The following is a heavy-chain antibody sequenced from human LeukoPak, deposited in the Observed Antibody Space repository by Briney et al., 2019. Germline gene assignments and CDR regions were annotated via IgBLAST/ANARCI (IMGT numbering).Heavy chain of an antibody. Sequence: PSETLSLTCTVSGGSISSNFWSWIRQPPGKGLEWIGYIYYTGSTNYNPSLKSRVTISVDTSKTHFSLKLSSVTAADTAVYYCARHDILTGYYNNWIDPWGQGTLVTVSS. CDR3: ARHDILTGYYNNWIDP. CDR2: IYYTGST. CDR1: GGSISSNF. D-gene: IGHD3-9*01. J-gene: IGHJ5*02. V-gene: IGHV4-59*08.